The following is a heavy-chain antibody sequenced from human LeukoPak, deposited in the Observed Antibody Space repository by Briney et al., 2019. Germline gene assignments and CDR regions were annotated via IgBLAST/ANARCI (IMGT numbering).Heavy chain of an antibody. CDR3: ARFGPRSSWYDY. Sequence: ALVKVSCKASGGTFSSYAISWVRQAPGQGLEWMGGIIPIFGTANYAQKFQGRVTITADKSTSTAYMELSSLRSEDTAVYYCARFGPRSSWYDYWGQGTLVTVSS. J-gene: IGHJ4*02. V-gene: IGHV1-69*06. CDR2: IIPIFGTA. D-gene: IGHD6-13*01. CDR1: GGTFSSYA.